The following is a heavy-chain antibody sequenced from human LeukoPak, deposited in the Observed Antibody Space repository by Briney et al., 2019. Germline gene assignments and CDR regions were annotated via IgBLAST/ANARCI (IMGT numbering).Heavy chain of an antibody. J-gene: IGHJ4*02. V-gene: IGHV3-30-3*01. D-gene: IGHD6-19*01. CDR3: AAQWLVQGY. Sequence: GGSLRLSCAASGFAFSSYAMHWVRQAPGKGLEWVAVISYDGSNKYYADSVKGRFTISRDNSKNTLYLQMNSLRAEDTAVYYCAAQWLVQGYWGREPWSPSPQ. CDR1: GFAFSSYA. CDR2: ISYDGSNK.